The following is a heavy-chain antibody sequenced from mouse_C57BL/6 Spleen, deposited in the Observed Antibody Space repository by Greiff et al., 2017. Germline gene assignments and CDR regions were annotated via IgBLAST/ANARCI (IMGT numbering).Heavy chain of an antibody. D-gene: IGHD2-4*01. Sequence: EVKLQESGPGLVKPSQSLSLTCSVTGYSITSGYYWNWIRQFPGNKLEWMGYISYDGSNNYNPSFKNLISITRDTTKNQFFLKLNSVTTEDTATYYCAREDYDYYFDYWGQGTTLTVSS. CDR3: AREDYDYYFDY. V-gene: IGHV3-6*01. J-gene: IGHJ2*01. CDR1: GYSITSGYY. CDR2: ISYDGSN.